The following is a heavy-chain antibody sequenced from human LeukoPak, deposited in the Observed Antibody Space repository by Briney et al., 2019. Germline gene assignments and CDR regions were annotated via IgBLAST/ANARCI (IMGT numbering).Heavy chain of an antibody. Sequence: GGSLRLSCAASGFGFSNFWMSWVRQAPGKGPEWVANIKEDGSLRNYVDSVEGRFTVSRDNAKNTLYLQMNSLRLEDTAVYYCVRDWAPASMQAAPFDCWGQGTLVTVSS. J-gene: IGHJ4*02. D-gene: IGHD2/OR15-2a*01. V-gene: IGHV3-7*01. CDR3: VRDWAPASMQAAPFDC. CDR1: GFGFSNFW. CDR2: IKEDGSLR.